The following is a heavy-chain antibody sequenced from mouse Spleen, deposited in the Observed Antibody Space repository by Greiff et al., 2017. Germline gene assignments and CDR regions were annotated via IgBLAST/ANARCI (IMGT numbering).Heavy chain of an antibody. D-gene: IGHD2-4*01. Sequence: EVQRVESGGGLVKPGGSLKLSCAASGFTFSSYAMSWVRQTPEKRLEWVATISSGGSYTYYPDSVKGRFTISRDNAKNTLYLQMSSLRSEDTAMYYCARHYDYGLDYWGQGTTLTVSS. CDR3: ARHYDYGLDY. CDR1: GFTFSSYA. J-gene: IGHJ2*01. V-gene: IGHV5-9-3*01. CDR2: ISSGGSYT.